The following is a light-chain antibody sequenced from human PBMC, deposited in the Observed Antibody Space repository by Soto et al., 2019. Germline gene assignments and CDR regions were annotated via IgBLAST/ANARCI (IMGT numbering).Light chain of an antibody. J-gene: IGLJ3*02. CDR1: SSNIGAGYD. V-gene: IGLV1-40*01. CDR2: GNS. Sequence: QALVTQPPSVSGAPGQRVTISCTGISSNIGAGYDVHWYQQLPGTAPKLLIYGNSNRPSGVPDRFSGSKSGTSASLAITGLQAEDEADYYCQSYDSSLSGWVFGGGTKLTVL. CDR3: QSYDSSLSGWV.